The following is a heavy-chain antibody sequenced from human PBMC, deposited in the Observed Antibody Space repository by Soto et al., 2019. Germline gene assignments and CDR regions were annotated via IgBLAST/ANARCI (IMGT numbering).Heavy chain of an antibody. J-gene: IGHJ4*02. CDR1: GFTFSNAW. D-gene: IGHD3-10*01. CDR3: TTVLITMVRGVISLFDY. Sequence: LSLTCAASGFTFSNAWMSWVRQAPGKGLEWVGRIKSKTDGGTTDYAAPVKGRFTISRDDSKNTLYLQMNSLKTEDTAVYYCTTVLITMVRGVISLFDYWGQGTLVTVSS. V-gene: IGHV3-15*01. CDR2: IKSKTDGGTT.